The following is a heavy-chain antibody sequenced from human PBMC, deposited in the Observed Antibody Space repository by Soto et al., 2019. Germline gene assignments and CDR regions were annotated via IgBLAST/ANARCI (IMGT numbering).Heavy chain of an antibody. Sequence: PGGSLRLSCAASGFSFSSYGMHWVRQAPGKGLEWVAVIWYDGSNKYYADSVKGRFTISRDNAKNSLFLQMNNLTVEDTAVYYCAKENWDNPDSWGQGT. V-gene: IGHV3-33*03. CDR2: IWYDGSNK. CDR3: AKENWDNPDS. J-gene: IGHJ4*02. D-gene: IGHD7-27*01. CDR1: GFSFSSYG.